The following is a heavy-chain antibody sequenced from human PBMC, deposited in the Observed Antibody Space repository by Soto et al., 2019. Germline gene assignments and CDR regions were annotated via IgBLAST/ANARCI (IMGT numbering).Heavy chain of an antibody. CDR2: INHSGST. CDR3: ARLERITIFGVVTGSGSFDP. V-gene: IGHV4-34*01. CDR1: GGSFSGYY. Sequence: TSETLSLTCAVYGGSFSGYYWSWIRQPPGKGLEWIGEINHSGSTNYNPSLKSRVTISVDTSKNQFSLKLSSVTAADTAVYYCARLERITIFGVVTGSGSFDPWGQGTLVTVSS. J-gene: IGHJ5*02. D-gene: IGHD3-3*01.